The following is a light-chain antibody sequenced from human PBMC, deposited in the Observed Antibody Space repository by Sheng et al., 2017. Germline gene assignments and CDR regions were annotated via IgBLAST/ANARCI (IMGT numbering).Light chain of an antibody. CDR3: SSYTTTNSV. V-gene: IGLV2-14*03. CDR2: DVS. J-gene: IGLJ3*02. CDR1: NSDVSIYKY. Sequence: GSPGQSITISCTGINSDVSIYKYVSWYQHFPGKAPKLIIYDVSNRPPGISNRFSGSKSGNTASLTISGLQTDDEAHYYCSSYTTTNSVFGGGTKLTVL.